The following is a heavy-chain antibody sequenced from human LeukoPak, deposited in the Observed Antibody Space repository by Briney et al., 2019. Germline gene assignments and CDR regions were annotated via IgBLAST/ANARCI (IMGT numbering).Heavy chain of an antibody. CDR3: ARRPREGRRWFDP. D-gene: IGHD1-26*01. CDR1: GGSISSYY. CDR2: IYYSGST. J-gene: IGHJ5*02. Sequence: PSETLSLTCTVSGGSISSYYWSWIRQPPGKGLEWIGYIYYSGSTNYNPSLKSRVTISVDTSKNQFSLNLGSVTAADTAVYYCARRPREGRRWFDPWGQGTLVTVTS. V-gene: IGHV4-59*12.